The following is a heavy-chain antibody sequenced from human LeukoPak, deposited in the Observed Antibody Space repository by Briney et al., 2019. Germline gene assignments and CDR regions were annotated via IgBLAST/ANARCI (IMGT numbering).Heavy chain of an antibody. J-gene: IGHJ4*02. Sequence: GGSLRLSCAASGFIFSNDWMTWVRQAPGKGLEWVANINQNGGVTFYADPVKGRFTISRDNAKNSLYLQMNTLSVEDTAAYYCASTDDAAAGPNWGQGTLVTVSS. D-gene: IGHD6-25*01. CDR2: INQNGGVT. CDR1: GFIFSNDW. CDR3: ASTDDAAAGPN. V-gene: IGHV3-7*01.